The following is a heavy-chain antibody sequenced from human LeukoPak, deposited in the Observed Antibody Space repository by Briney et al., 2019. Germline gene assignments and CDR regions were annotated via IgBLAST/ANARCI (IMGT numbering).Heavy chain of an antibody. D-gene: IGHD1-26*01. Sequence: GGSLRLSCAASGFTVSSNYMNWVRQAPGKGLEWVSVIYSGGSIYYADSVKGRFTISRDNSKNTLYLQMNSLRAEDTAVYYCASSGSYRFDYWGQGTLVTVSS. CDR2: IYSGGSI. CDR3: ASSGSYRFDY. CDR1: GFTVSSNY. V-gene: IGHV3-53*01. J-gene: IGHJ4*02.